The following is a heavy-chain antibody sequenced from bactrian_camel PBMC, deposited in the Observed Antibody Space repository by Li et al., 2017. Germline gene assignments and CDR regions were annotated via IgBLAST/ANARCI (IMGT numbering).Heavy chain of an antibody. CDR2: VTAAGGV. Sequence: HVQLAESGGGSVQAGGSLRLSRVSSGLTGSKYCMRWMRQTPEKEREWVATVTAAGGVTYADSIKGRFTASTDSAKNTLYLQMDSLKPEDTAMYYCAADQWAFGLGNAYRYWGQGTQVTVS. J-gene: IGHJ4*01. V-gene: IGHV3S26*01. CDR3: AADQWAFGLGNAYRY. D-gene: IGHD2*01. CDR1: GLTGSKYC.